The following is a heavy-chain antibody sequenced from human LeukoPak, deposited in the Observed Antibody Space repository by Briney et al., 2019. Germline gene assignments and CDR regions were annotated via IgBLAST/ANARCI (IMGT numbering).Heavy chain of an antibody. CDR1: GGTFNNYA. D-gene: IGHD6-6*01. J-gene: IGHJ6*03. CDR3: ATAAAAARPGYYYYMDV. V-gene: IGHV1-69*05. Sequence: ASVKVSXKASGGTFNNYAINWVRQAPGQGLEWMGRIIPIFGTAEYAQKFQGRVTITTDESTSTAYMELSSLRSEDTAVYYCATAAAAARPGYYYYMDVWGKGTTVTVSS. CDR2: IIPIFGTA.